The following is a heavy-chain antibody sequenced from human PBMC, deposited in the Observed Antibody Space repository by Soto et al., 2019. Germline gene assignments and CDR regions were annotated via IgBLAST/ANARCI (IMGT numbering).Heavy chain of an antibody. CDR2: IIPMSGTS. CDR3: ARDRYYEISGYFYESAY. CDR1: GGTFSSYG. D-gene: IGHD3-22*01. Sequence: ASVKVSCKASGGTFSSYGISWVRQAPGQGLEWMGGIIPMSGTSNYAQKFQGRVTITADESTSTAYMELSSLRSEDTAVYYCARDRYYEISGYFYESAYWGQGTLVTVSS. V-gene: IGHV1-69*13. J-gene: IGHJ4*02.